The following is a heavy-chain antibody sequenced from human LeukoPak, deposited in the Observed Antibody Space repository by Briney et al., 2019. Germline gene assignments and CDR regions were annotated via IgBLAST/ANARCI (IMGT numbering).Heavy chain of an antibody. Sequence: PGGSLRLSCAASGFTFDDYAMHWVRQAPGKGLEWVSGISWNSGSIGYADSVKGRFTISRDNAKNSLYLQMNSLRAEDTALYYCAKDIGPGDSSSWYYFDYWGQGTLVTVSS. J-gene: IGHJ4*02. V-gene: IGHV3-9*01. CDR2: ISWNSGSI. D-gene: IGHD6-13*01. CDR1: GFTFDDYA. CDR3: AKDIGPGDSSSWYYFDY.